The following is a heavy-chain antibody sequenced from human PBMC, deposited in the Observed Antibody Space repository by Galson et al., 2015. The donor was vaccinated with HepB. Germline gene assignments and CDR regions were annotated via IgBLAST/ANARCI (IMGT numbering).Heavy chain of an antibody. D-gene: IGHD1-26*01. V-gene: IGHV1-24*01. Sequence: SVKVSCKVSGYTLTELYMHWVRQAPGKGLEWMGGFDPEDGEIIYAQKFQGRVTMTEDTSTDTAYMELSSLRSEDTAVYYCATKVGATLRYYGMDVWGQGTTVTVSS. CDR1: GYTLTELY. J-gene: IGHJ6*02. CDR2: FDPEDGEI. CDR3: ATKVGATLRYYGMDV.